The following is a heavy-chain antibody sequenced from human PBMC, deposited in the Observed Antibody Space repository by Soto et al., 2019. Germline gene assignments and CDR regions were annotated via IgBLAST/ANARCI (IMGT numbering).Heavy chain of an antibody. D-gene: IGHD3-3*01. CDR3: AGGVTIFGVVINYYYYGMDV. V-gene: IGHV1-69*13. CDR2: IIPIFGTA. J-gene: IGHJ6*02. Sequence: SVKVSCKASGGTFSSYAISWVRQAPGQGLEWMGGIIPIFGTANYAQKFQGRVTITADESTSTAYMELSSLRSEDTAVYYCAGGVTIFGVVINYYYYGMDVWGQGTRVTVSS. CDR1: GGTFSSYA.